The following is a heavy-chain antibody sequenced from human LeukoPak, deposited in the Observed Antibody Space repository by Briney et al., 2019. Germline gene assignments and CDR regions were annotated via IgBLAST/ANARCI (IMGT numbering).Heavy chain of an antibody. CDR3: AKVRIDGYNLYYFDY. CDR2: IGGGGGSP. CDR1: GFTFSSYA. Sequence: TGGSLILSCAPSGFTFSSYAMNWVRQAPGKGLEWVSAIGGGGGSPYYADSVKGRFTISRDNSKNTLYLQMNSLRAEDTALYYCAKVRIDGYNLYYFDYWGQGTLVSVSS. V-gene: IGHV3-23*01. J-gene: IGHJ4*02. D-gene: IGHD5-24*01.